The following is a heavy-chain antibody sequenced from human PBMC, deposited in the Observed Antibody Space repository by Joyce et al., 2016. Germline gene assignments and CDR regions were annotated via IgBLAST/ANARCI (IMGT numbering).Heavy chain of an antibody. J-gene: IGHJ5*02. CDR3: ARAAVMTASSGWFDP. Sequence: QVQLQESGPGLVKPSQTLSLTCTVSGDSFSSDDYYWSWIRQSPGKGLECIGYIRYTGSAYYTPSLKSRLTMSLATSKNQFSLRLTSVTTADTAMYYCARAAVMTASSGWFDPWGQGNLVIVSS. D-gene: IGHD2-21*02. CDR2: IRYTGSA. V-gene: IGHV4-30-4*01. CDR1: GDSFSSDDYY.